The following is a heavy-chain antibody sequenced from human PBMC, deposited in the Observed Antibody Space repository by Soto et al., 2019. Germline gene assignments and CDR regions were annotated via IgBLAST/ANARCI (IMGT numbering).Heavy chain of an antibody. D-gene: IGHD2-2*02. V-gene: IGHV1-8*01. J-gene: IGHJ6*04. CDR1: GYTFTSYD. CDR3: ARSLYCSSTSCYSYYYYGMDV. CDR2: MNPNSGNT. Sequence: ASVKVSCKASGYTFTSYDINWVRQATGQGLEWMGWMNPNSGNTGYAQKFQGRVTMTRNTSISTAYMELSSLRSEDTAVYYCARSLYCSSTSCYSYYYYGMDVWGERXTVTVYS.